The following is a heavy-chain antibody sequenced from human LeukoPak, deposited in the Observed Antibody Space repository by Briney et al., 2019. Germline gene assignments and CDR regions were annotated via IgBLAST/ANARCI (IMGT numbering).Heavy chain of an antibody. CDR2: ISDDTYNI. V-gene: IGHV3-48*01. CDR3: ARHTRARQYYFDY. Sequence: RGSLRLSCAASGFTFSSHSMSWVRQAPGRGLEWVSFISDDTYNIRYPDSVRGRFTVSRDNAKNSLFLQMNSLRVEDTAIYYCARHTRARQYYFDYWGQGTLVSVSS. D-gene: IGHD3-3*01. CDR1: GFTFSSHS. J-gene: IGHJ4*02.